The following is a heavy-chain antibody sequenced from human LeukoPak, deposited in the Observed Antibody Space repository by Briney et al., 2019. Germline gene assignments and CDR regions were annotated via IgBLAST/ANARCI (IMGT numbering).Heavy chain of an antibody. CDR3: ARDLEAANTYYFDY. D-gene: IGHD6-13*01. CDR1: GFTVSSSY. CDR2: ISSAGTT. J-gene: IGHJ4*02. V-gene: IGHV3-66*01. Sequence: PGGSLRLSCAASGFTVSSSYMSWVRQAPGKGLEWVSIISSAGTTYYADSVKGRFTISRDNSKNTVYLQVNSLRDEDTAAYYCARDLEAANTYYFDYWGQGTMATVSS.